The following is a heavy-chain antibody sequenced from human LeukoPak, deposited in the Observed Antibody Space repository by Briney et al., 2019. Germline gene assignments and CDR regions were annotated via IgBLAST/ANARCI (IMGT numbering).Heavy chain of an antibody. J-gene: IGHJ3*01. V-gene: IGHV3-23*01. CDR3: AKDTRRGSGMKDGFEF. D-gene: IGHD3-10*01. CDR1: GFTFFDYA. Sequence: GSLRLSCAASGFTFFDYAMTWVRQAPGKGLEWVSALSGGGDKSFYADSVKGRFTISRDNSKNMLFLQMNSLRAEDTAVYFCAKDTRRGSGMKDGFEFWGHGTMVTVSP. CDR2: LSGGGDKS.